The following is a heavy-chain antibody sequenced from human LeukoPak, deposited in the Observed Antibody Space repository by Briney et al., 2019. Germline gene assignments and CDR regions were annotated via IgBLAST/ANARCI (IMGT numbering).Heavy chain of an antibody. J-gene: IGHJ4*02. V-gene: IGHV3-74*01. CDR1: GFTFSSYW. D-gene: IGHD2-15*01. Sequence: PGGSLRLSCAASGFTFSSYWMHWVRQAPGKGLVWVSRINSDGSNTNYADSVKGRFTISRDNAKNTLYLEMNSLRGEDTALYYCARDPSRYCSGGSCYSDDYMDVWGQGTLVTVSS. CDR3: ARDPSRYCSGGSCYSDDYMDV. CDR2: INSDGSNT.